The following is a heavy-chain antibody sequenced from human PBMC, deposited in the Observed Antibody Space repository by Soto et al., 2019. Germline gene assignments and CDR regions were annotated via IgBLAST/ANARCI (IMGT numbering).Heavy chain of an antibody. CDR2: IRSKAYGGTT. CDR1: GFTFGGYA. J-gene: IGHJ6*02. CDR3: TREAPYSSSPYYYYYGMDV. V-gene: IGHV3-49*03. Sequence: GSLRLSCTASGFTFGGYAMSWFRQAQGKGLEWVGFIRSKAYGGTTEYAASVKGRFTISRDDSKSIAYLQMNSLKTEDTAVYYCTREAPYSSSPYYYYYGMDVWGQGTTVTVSS. D-gene: IGHD6-6*01.